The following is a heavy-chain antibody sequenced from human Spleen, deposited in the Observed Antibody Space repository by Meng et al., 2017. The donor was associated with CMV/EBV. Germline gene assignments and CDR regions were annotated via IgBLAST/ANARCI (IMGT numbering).Heavy chain of an antibody. CDR2: IYYSGIT. V-gene: IGHV4-61*05. CDR3: ARGSIAADP. D-gene: IGHD6-6*01. Sequence: GSLRLSCTVSGGSISSSSYYWGWIRQPPGRGLEWIGYIYYSGITKYNPSLKSRVTMSVDTSKSQLSLKMTSVTAADTALYYCARGSIAADPWGQGALVTVSS. CDR1: GGSISSSSYY. J-gene: IGHJ5*02.